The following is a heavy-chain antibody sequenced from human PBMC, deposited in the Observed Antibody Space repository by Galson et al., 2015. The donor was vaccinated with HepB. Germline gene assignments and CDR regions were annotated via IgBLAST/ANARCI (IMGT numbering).Heavy chain of an antibody. D-gene: IGHD4-17*01. CDR1: GFTFSSYG. J-gene: IGHJ6*02. CDR3: AKEAYDYGDYADMEYYYYGMDV. V-gene: IGHV3-30*18. CDR2: ISYDGSNK. Sequence: SLRLSCAASGFTFSSYGMHWVRQAPGKGLEWVAVISYDGSNKYYADSVKGRFTISRDNSKNTLYLQMNSLRAEDTAVYYCAKEAYDYGDYADMEYYYYGMDVWGQGTTVTVSS.